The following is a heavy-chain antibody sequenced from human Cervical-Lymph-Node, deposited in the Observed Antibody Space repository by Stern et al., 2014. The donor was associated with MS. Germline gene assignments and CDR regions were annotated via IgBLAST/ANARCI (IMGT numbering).Heavy chain of an antibody. V-gene: IGHV2-26*02. CDR1: GFSLSNPKMG. CDR3: ARIVISPFITMIAVSDYYGMDV. Sequence: QITLKESGPVLVKPTETLTLTCTVSGFSLSNPKMGVSWIRQPPGKALEWLAYIFSNDGKAYSSSLSSSLTISKDTSKSQVVLTMTNMDPVDTATYYCARIVISPFITMIAVSDYYGMDVWGQGTTVTVSS. J-gene: IGHJ6*02. CDR2: IFSNDGK. D-gene: IGHD3-22*01.